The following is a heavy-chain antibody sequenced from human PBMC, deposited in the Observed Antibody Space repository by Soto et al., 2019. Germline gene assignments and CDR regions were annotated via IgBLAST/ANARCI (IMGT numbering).Heavy chain of an antibody. CDR3: AKRNGTTGTLNY. CDR1: VFAFSSYA. Sequence: HPGGSLRISCAASVFAFSSYAMSWVRQSPGKGLEWVSAISGSGGSTYYADSVKGRFTISRDNSKNTLYLQMNSLRAQDTAVYYCAKRNGTTGTLNYWGQGTLVTVSS. V-gene: IGHV3-23*01. D-gene: IGHD1-7*01. J-gene: IGHJ4*02. CDR2: ISGSGGST.